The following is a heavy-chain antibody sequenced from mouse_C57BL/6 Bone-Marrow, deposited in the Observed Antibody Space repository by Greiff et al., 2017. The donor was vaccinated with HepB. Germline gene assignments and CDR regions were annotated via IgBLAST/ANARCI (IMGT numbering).Heavy chain of an antibody. CDR1: GYTFTSYW. J-gene: IGHJ3*01. V-gene: IGHV1-55*01. Sequence: VQLQQSGAELVKPGASVKMSCKASGYTFTSYWITWVKQRPGQGLEWIGDIYPGSGSTNYNEKFKSKATLTVDTSSSTAYMQLSSLTSEDSAVYYCAREIYYGNYDWFAYWGQGTLVTVSA. D-gene: IGHD2-1*01. CDR3: AREIYYGNYDWFAY. CDR2: IYPGSGST.